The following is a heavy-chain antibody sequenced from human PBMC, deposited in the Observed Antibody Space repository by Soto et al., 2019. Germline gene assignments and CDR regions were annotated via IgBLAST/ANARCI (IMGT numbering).Heavy chain of an antibody. CDR3: ASGGQYARDWFDP. CDR1: VGSISSYY. Sequence: PSETLSLTCTVSVGSISSYYWSWIRQPPGKGLEWIGYIYYSGSTNYNPSLKSRVTISVDTSKNQFSLKLSSVTAADTAVYYCASGGQYARDWFDPWGQGTLVTVSS. D-gene: IGHD2-15*01. CDR2: IYYSGST. V-gene: IGHV4-59*01. J-gene: IGHJ5*02.